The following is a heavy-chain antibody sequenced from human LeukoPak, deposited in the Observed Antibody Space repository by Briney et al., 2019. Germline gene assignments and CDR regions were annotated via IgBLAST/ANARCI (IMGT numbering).Heavy chain of an antibody. CDR2: ILYDGSNK. V-gene: IGHV3-30*01. CDR3: ARVVAGSVYNYARDV. CDR1: GFTFSTYV. J-gene: IGHJ6*02. Sequence: PGGSLSLSCAASGFTFSTYVMHWVRQAPGKVLQWVAVILYDGSNKYYADSVKGRFIISRDNSKNTLYLKMNSLTPEDTAAYYCARVVAGSVYNYARDVWGQENTVTVSS. D-gene: IGHD6-19*01.